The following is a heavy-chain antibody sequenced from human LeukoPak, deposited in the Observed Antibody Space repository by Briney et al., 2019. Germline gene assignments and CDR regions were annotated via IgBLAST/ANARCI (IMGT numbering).Heavy chain of an antibody. CDR3: ARPSASSGSYYTDAFDI. Sequence: GGSLRLSCAASGFTFNSYSMNWVRQAPGKGLEWVSYISSSSSTIYYADSVKGRFTISRDNAKNSLYLQMNSLRDEDTAVYYCARPSASSGSYYTDAFDIWGQGTMVTVSS. D-gene: IGHD3-10*01. J-gene: IGHJ3*02. CDR1: GFTFNSYS. V-gene: IGHV3-48*02. CDR2: ISSSSSTI.